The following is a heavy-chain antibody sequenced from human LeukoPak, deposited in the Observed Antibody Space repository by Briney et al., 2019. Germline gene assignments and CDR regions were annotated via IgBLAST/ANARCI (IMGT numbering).Heavy chain of an antibody. V-gene: IGHV3-23*01. D-gene: IGHD1-7*01. CDR2: ISGSGGST. Sequence: GGSLRLSCAASGFTFSSYAMSWVRQAPGKGLEWVSAISGSGGSTYYADSVKGRFTISRDNAKNSLYLQMNSLRAEDTAVYYCARDSRPNNWNYERNFDYWGQGTLVTVSS. J-gene: IGHJ4*02. CDR1: GFTFSSYA. CDR3: ARDSRPNNWNYERNFDY.